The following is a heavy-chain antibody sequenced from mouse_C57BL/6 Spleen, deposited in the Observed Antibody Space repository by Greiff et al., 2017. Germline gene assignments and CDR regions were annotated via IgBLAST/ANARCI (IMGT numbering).Heavy chain of an antibody. CDR2: IYPRDGST. V-gene: IGHV1-85*01. J-gene: IGHJ1*03. CDR1: GYTFTSYD. Sequence: QVQLKQSGPELVKPGASVKLSCKASGYTFTSYDINWVKQRPGPGLEWIGWIYPRDGSTKYNEKFKGKATLTVDTSSSTAYMELHSLTSEDSAVYCCARRGYGSSHWYFDVWGTGTTVTVSS. CDR3: ARRGYGSSHWYFDV. D-gene: IGHD1-1*01.